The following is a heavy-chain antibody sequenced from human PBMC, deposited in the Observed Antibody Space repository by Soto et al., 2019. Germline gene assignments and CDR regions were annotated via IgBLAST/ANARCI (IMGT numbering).Heavy chain of an antibody. CDR1: GFAFSRYA. V-gene: IGHV3-23*01. CDR3: ASPPAARRDDNWFYP. J-gene: IGHJ5*02. Sequence: GGSLILSCAPSGFAFSRYAMGWFRQAPGKGLEWVSAISGSGGSTYYADSVKGRFTISRDNSENTLYLQMNSLRAEDTAVYYCASPPAARRDDNWFYPWGQGILLTVSS. D-gene: IGHD6-6*01. CDR2: ISGSGGST.